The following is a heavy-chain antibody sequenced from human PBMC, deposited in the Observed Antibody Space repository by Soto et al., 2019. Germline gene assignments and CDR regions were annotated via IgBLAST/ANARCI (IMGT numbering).Heavy chain of an antibody. V-gene: IGHV3-48*03. D-gene: IGHD3-9*01. CDR3: ARVAYFDWLLFSKAGGGAFDI. Sequence: EVQLVESGGGLVQPGGSLRLSCAASGFTFSSYEMNWVRQAPGKGLEWVSYISSSGSTIYYADSVKGRFTISRDNAKNSLYLQMNSLRADDTAVYYCARVAYFDWLLFSKAGGGAFDIWGQGTMVTVSS. CDR2: ISSSGSTI. CDR1: GFTFSSYE. J-gene: IGHJ3*02.